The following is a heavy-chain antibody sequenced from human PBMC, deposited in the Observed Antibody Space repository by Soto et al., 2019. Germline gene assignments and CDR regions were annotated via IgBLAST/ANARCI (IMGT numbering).Heavy chain of an antibody. CDR1: GYTFTNYC. V-gene: IGHV1-18*01. D-gene: IGHD1-26*01. CDR2: ISAYNGNT. J-gene: IGHJ5*02. CDR3: ARTVAATIRWFDP. Sequence: QVQLLQSGAEVKKPGASVKVSCKASGYTFTNYCISWVRQAPGQGLERMGWISAYNGNTNYAQKFQGRVTMTRDTSTSTAYMELRSLISDDTAVYYCARTVAATIRWFDPWGQGTLVTVSS.